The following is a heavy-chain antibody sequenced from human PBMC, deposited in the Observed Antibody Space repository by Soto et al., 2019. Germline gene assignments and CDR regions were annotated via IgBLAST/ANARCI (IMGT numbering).Heavy chain of an antibody. CDR1: GYTFTSYG. Sequence: GASVKVSSKASGYTFTSYGLSWLRLAPGQGLEWMGWISAYNGNTNYAQKLQGRVTMTTDTSTSTAYMELRSLRSDDTAVYYCARSECGGDCYSKFGYWGQGTLVTVSS. D-gene: IGHD2-21*02. CDR3: ARSECGGDCYSKFGY. CDR2: ISAYNGNT. V-gene: IGHV1-18*01. J-gene: IGHJ4*02.